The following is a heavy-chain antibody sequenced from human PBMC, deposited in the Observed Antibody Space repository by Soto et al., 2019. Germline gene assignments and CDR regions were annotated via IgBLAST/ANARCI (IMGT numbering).Heavy chain of an antibody. D-gene: IGHD6-13*01. CDR1: GFTFSSYW. Sequence: EVQLVESGGGLVQPGGSLRLSCAASGFTFSSYWMSWVRQAPGKGLEWVANIKQDGSGKYYVDSVKGRFTISRDNATNSLYLQMNSLRAEYTAVYYCAREIAAAGCIDYWGQGTLVTVSS. CDR2: IKQDGSGK. J-gene: IGHJ4*02. V-gene: IGHV3-7*01. CDR3: AREIAAAGCIDY.